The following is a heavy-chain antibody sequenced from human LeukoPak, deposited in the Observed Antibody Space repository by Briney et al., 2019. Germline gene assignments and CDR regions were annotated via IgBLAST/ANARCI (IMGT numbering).Heavy chain of an antibody. CDR1: GFTFSSYA. D-gene: IGHD2-2*01. V-gene: IGHV3-23*01. CDR2: ISGSGGST. CDR3: AKDLGCSSTSCYGFFQH. J-gene: IGHJ1*01. Sequence: GGSLRRSCAASGFTFSSYAMSWVRQAPGKGLEWVSAISGSGGSTYYADSVKGRFTISRDNSKNTLYLQMNSLRAEDTAVYYCAKDLGCSSTSCYGFFQHWGLGTLVTVSS.